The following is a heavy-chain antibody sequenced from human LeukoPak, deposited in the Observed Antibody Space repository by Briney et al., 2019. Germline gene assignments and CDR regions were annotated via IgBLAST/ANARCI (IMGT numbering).Heavy chain of an antibody. CDR1: GFTVSSNY. J-gene: IGHJ4*02. CDR3: ARRGYSSGSYYFDY. Sequence: PGGSLRLSCAASGFTVSSNYMSWVRQAPGKGLEWVSVIYSGSSSTYYTDSVKGRFTISRHNSKNTLYLQMNSLRAEDTAMYYCARRGYSSGSYYFDYWAREPWSPSPQ. V-gene: IGHV3-53*04. D-gene: IGHD6-19*01. CDR2: IYSGSSST.